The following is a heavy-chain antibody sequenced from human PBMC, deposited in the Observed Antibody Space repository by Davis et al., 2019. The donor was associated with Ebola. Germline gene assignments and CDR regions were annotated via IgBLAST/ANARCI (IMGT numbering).Heavy chain of an antibody. D-gene: IGHD1-26*01. J-gene: IGHJ3*02. V-gene: IGHV3-7*01. CDR1: GFTFNAYW. CDR3: ATTWYSGGHGPFDN. CDR2: IKQDGRET. Sequence: PGGSLRLSCAASGFTFNAYWMNWIRQAPGKGLEWVANIKQDGRETAYVDSVKGRFTISRANAKNSLYLQMDSLGVEDTALYFCATTWYSGGHGPFDNWGQGTMVTVSS.